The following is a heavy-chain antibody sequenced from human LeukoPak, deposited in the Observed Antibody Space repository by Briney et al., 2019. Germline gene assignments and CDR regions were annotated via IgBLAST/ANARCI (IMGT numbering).Heavy chain of an antibody. J-gene: IGHJ4*02. Sequence: GGSLRLSCAASGFTFDDYAMHWVRQAPGKGLEGVSGISWNRGKIGYADSVKGRFTISSDNATNSLYLPMNSRRAEDTALSYCAKDVAPNAGAGPAYSFAYWGQGTLVTVSS. V-gene: IGHV3-9*01. D-gene: IGHD6-19*01. CDR2: ISWNRGKI. CDR1: GFTFDDYA. CDR3: AKDVAPNAGAGPAYSFAY.